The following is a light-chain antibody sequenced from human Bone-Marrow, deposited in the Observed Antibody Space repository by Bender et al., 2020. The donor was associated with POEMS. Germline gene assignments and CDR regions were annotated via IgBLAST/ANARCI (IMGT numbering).Light chain of an antibody. CDR1: SRDIGAYNY. CDR2: GVT. Sequence: QSALTQPASVSGSPGQSITISCTGTSRDIGAYNYISWYQQHLGEAPKLIIYGVTNRPSDVSDRFSGSKSGNTASLTISGLQAEDEADYFCSAYTTTSILVFGGGTKLTVV. J-gene: IGLJ3*02. V-gene: IGLV2-14*03. CDR3: SAYTTTSILV.